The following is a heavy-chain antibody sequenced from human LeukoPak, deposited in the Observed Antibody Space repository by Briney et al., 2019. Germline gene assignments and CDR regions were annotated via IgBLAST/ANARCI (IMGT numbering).Heavy chain of an antibody. CDR3: ARGGLGIQASFDY. Sequence: GASVKVSCKASGYTFTNYYLHWVRQAPGQGLEWMGIINPSGGTTTYAQKFQGRLTVTRDTSTSTVYMELGSLRPEDTAMYYCARGGLGIQASFDYWGQGTLVTVSS. V-gene: IGHV1-46*01. D-gene: IGHD7-27*01. CDR1: GYTFTNYY. J-gene: IGHJ4*02. CDR2: INPSGGTT.